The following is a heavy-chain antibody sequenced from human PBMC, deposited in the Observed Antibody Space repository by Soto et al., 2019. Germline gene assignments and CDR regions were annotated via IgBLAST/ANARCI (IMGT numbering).Heavy chain of an antibody. D-gene: IGHD2-15*01. CDR1: GGSISSGGYY. CDR2: IYYSGST. CDR3: ARDGYCSGGSCYRDAFDI. J-gene: IGHJ3*02. Sequence: QVQLQESGPGLVKPSQTLSLTCTVSGGSISSGGYYWSWIRQHPGKGLEWIGYIYYSGSTYYNPSLKGRVTISVDTSKTQFALKLRSVTAADTAVYYCARDGYCSGGSCYRDAFDIWGQGTMVTVSS. V-gene: IGHV4-31*03.